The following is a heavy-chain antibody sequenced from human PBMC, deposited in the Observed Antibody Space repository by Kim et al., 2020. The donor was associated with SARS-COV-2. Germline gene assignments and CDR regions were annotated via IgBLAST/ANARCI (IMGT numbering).Heavy chain of an antibody. CDR1: GYSISSGYY. J-gene: IGHJ3*01. Sequence: SETLSLTCTVSGYSISSGYYWGWIRQPPGKGLEWIGSIYHSGSTYYNPSLKSRVTISVDTSKNQFSLKLSSVTAADTAVYYCARAPQYYDFWSGYYFDA. V-gene: IGHV4-38-2*02. CDR3: ARAPQYYDFWSGYYFDA. CDR2: IYHSGST. D-gene: IGHD3-3*01.